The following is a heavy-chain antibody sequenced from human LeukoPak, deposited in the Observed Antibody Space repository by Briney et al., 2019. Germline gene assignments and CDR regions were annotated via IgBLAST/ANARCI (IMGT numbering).Heavy chain of an antibody. CDR3: AKDPGYYDILTGYYSGGFDY. J-gene: IGHJ4*02. Sequence: GESLRLSCAASGFTFSSYGMSWVRQAPGKGLEWVSAISGSGGSTYYADSVKGRFTISRDNSKNTLYLQMNSLRAEDTAVYYCAKDPGYYDILTGYYSGGFDYWGQGTLVTVSS. CDR1: GFTFSSYG. CDR2: ISGSGGST. D-gene: IGHD3-9*01. V-gene: IGHV3-23*01.